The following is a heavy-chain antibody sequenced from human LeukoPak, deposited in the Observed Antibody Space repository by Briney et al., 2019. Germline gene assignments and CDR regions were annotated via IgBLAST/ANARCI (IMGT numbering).Heavy chain of an antibody. Sequence: SETLSLTYAVSGGSISSSSYYWGWIRQPPGKGLEWIGSIYYSGSTYYNPSLKSRVTISVDTSKNQFSLKLSSVTAADTAVYYCARQTGYSYGPNYYYYMDVWGKGTTVTVSS. CDR1: GGSISSSSYY. CDR2: IYYSGST. V-gene: IGHV4-39*01. J-gene: IGHJ6*03. D-gene: IGHD5-18*01. CDR3: ARQTGYSYGPNYYYYMDV.